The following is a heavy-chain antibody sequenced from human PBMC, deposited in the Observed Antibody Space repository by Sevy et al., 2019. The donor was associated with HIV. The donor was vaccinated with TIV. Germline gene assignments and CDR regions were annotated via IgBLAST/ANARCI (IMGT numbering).Heavy chain of an antibody. D-gene: IGHD6-13*01. Sequence: ASVKVSCKASGYTFTGYYMHWVRQAPGQELEWMGRINPNSGGTNYAQKFQGRVTMTRDTSISTAYMELSRLRSDDTAVYYCARGTRDSSSWYGYWGQGTLVTVSS. CDR1: GYTFTGYY. V-gene: IGHV1-2*06. CDR3: ARGTRDSSSWYGY. J-gene: IGHJ4*02. CDR2: INPNSGGT.